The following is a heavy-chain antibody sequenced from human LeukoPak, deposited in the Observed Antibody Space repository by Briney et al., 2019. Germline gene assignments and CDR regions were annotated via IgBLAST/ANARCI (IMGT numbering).Heavy chain of an antibody. D-gene: IGHD5-18*01. Sequence: PSETLSLTCTDSGGSISSYYWSWIRQPPGKGLEWMGYIYYSGSTNYNPSLKSRVTISVDTSKNQFSLKLSSVTAADTAVYYCARVSYGLDRWGQGTLVTVSS. V-gene: IGHV4-59*01. CDR1: GGSISSYY. J-gene: IGHJ5*02. CDR3: ARVSYGLDR. CDR2: IYYSGST.